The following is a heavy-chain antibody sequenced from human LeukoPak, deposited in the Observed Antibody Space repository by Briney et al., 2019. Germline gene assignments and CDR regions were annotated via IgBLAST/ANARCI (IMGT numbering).Heavy chain of an antibody. J-gene: IGHJ5*02. CDR2: IYYSGST. CDR1: GGSISSGGYY. CDR3: ARDQVVLERLNWFDP. V-gene: IGHV4-31*03. D-gene: IGHD2-2*01. Sequence: PSETLSLTCTVSGGSISSGGYYWSWIRQHPGKGLEWIGYIYYSGSTYYNPSLKSRVTISVDTSKNQFSLKLSSVTAADTAVYYCARDQVVLERLNWFDPWGQGTLVTVSS.